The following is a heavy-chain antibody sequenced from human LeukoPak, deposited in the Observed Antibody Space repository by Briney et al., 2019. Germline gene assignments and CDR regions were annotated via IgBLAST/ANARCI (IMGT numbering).Heavy chain of an antibody. CDR2: IRSKAYGGTT. Sequence: GGSLRLSCTASGFTFGDYAMSWVRQAPRKGLEWVGFIRSKAYGGTTEYAASVKGRFTISRDDSKSIAYLQMNSLKTEDTAVYYCTREGKGVPAASVLGYWGQGTLVTVSS. CDR3: TREGKGVPAASVLGY. D-gene: IGHD2-2*01. V-gene: IGHV3-49*04. J-gene: IGHJ4*02. CDR1: GFTFGDYA.